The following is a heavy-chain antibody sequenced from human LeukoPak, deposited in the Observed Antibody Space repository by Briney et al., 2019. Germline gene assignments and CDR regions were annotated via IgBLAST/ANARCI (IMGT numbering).Heavy chain of an antibody. Sequence: SETLSLTCAVSGGSISNYYCTWIRQPPGKGLEWLGFIYNAATTNYNPSLKSRVTISVDTSKNQFSLRLSSVTAADTAVYYCARVYYYGSGSYFYGMDVWGQGTTVTVSS. J-gene: IGHJ6*02. V-gene: IGHV4-4*08. CDR1: GGSISNYY. CDR2: IYNAATT. CDR3: ARVYYYGSGSYFYGMDV. D-gene: IGHD3-10*01.